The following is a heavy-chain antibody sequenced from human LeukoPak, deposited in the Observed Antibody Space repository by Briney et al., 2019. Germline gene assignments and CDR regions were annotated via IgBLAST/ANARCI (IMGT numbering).Heavy chain of an antibody. D-gene: IGHD5-18*01. V-gene: IGHV4-34*01. J-gene: IGHJ5*02. CDR2: INHSGST. Sequence: SETLSLTCAVYGGSFSGYYWSWIRQPPGRGLEWIGEINHSGSTNYNPSLKSRVTISVDTSKNQFSLKLSSVTAADTAVYYCARGPTWMQLWPWGWFDPWGQGTLVTVSS. CDR1: GGSFSGYY. CDR3: ARGPTWMQLWPWGWFDP.